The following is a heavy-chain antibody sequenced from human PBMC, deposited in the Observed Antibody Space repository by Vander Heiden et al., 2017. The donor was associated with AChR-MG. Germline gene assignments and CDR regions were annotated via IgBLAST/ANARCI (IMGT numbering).Heavy chain of an antibody. V-gene: IGHV4-4*02. D-gene: IGHD3-10*01. CDR3: ARVPPDSGSYQKSWFDP. J-gene: IGHJ5*02. CDR2: VYYTGSA. Sequence: QVQLQEAGPGLVKPSGTLSLTCAVSGASIRSSHWWSWVRQPPGRGLELIGEVYYTGSANYNPSLRSRVTISVDQSENQFSLRLTSVTAADTAVYYCARVPPDSGSYQKSWFDPWGQGILVTVSS. CDR1: GASIRSSHW.